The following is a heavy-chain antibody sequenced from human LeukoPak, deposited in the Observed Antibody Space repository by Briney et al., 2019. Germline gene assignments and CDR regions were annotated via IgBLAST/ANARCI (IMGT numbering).Heavy chain of an antibody. V-gene: IGHV1-3*03. D-gene: IGHD3-22*01. CDR3: ARGHPDYYDSSGYENWFDP. CDR1: GYTFIDYT. Sequence: ASVKVSRKASGYTFIDYTMHWLRQAPGQRLDWMGWINGGSGNTKYSPEFQGRVTITRDTSASTGYMELSSLRSEDTAVYYCARGHPDYYDSSGYENWFDPWGQGTLVTVSS. J-gene: IGHJ5*02. CDR2: INGGSGNT.